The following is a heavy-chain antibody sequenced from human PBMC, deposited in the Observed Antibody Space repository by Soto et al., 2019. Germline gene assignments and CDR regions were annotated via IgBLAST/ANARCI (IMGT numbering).Heavy chain of an antibody. J-gene: IGHJ6*02. CDR3: AKVGSSAGGYCSGGSCSPLYYYYYGMDV. V-gene: IGHV3-23*01. CDR2: ISGSGGST. D-gene: IGHD2-15*01. CDR1: GFTFSSYA. Sequence: GGSLRLSCAASGFTFSSYAMSWVRQAPGKGLEWVSAISGSGGSTYYADSVKGRFTISRDNSKNTLYLQMNSLRAEDTAVYYCAKVGSSAGGYCSGGSCSPLYYYYYGMDVWGQGTTVTVSS.